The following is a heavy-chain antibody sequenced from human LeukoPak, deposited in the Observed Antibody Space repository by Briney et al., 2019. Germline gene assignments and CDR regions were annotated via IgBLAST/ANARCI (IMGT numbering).Heavy chain of an antibody. J-gene: IGHJ6*04. CDR3: AREGYSGYGGYYYYGMDV. D-gene: IGHD5-12*01. Sequence: VASVNVSCKASGYTFISYGISWVRQAPGQRLEKMVWISAYNGNTNYAQKVQGRVTMTTDTSTSTAYMEMRSLRSDDTAVYYCAREGYSGYGGYYYYGMDVWGKGTTVTVSS. CDR1: GYTFISYG. CDR2: ISAYNGNT. V-gene: IGHV1-18*04.